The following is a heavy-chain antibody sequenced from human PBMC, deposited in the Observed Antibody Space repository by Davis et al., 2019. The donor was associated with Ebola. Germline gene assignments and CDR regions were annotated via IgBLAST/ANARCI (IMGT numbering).Heavy chain of an antibody. Sequence: GGSLRLSCAASGFTFDDYAMHWVRQAPGKGLEWVSGISWNSGSIGYADSVKGRFTISRDNAKNSLYLQMNSLRAEDTALYYCAKDIRYGSGVDYWGQGTLVTVSS. J-gene: IGHJ4*02. CDR3: AKDIRYGSGVDY. CDR2: ISWNSGSI. D-gene: IGHD3-10*01. CDR1: GFTFDDYA. V-gene: IGHV3-9*01.